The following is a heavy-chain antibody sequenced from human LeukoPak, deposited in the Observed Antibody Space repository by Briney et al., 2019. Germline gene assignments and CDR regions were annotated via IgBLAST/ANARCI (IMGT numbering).Heavy chain of an antibody. V-gene: IGHV3-64D*09. Sequence: GGSLRLSCSASGFTFSSYAMHWVRQAPGEGLEYVSAISSNGGSTYYADSVKGRFTISRDNSKSTLYLQMSSLRAEDRAVYYCARSDGGFDYWGQGTLVTVSA. D-gene: IGHD5-24*01. J-gene: IGHJ4*02. CDR3: ARSDGGFDY. CDR2: ISSNGGST. CDR1: GFTFSSYA.